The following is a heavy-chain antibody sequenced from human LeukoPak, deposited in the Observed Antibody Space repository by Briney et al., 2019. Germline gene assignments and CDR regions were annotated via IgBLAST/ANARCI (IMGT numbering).Heavy chain of an antibody. CDR2: INPSGGSP. V-gene: IGHV1-46*01. D-gene: IGHD1-1*01. J-gene: IGHJ6*02. CDR1: GYTFTNYF. Sequence: ASVKVSCKASGYTFTNYFMHWVRQAPGQGLQWMGIINPSGGSPSYAQRFQGRVTMTRDTSTSTVYMELSSLRSEDTAVYYCARDPGTNGMDVWGQGTTVTVSS. CDR3: ARDPGTNGMDV.